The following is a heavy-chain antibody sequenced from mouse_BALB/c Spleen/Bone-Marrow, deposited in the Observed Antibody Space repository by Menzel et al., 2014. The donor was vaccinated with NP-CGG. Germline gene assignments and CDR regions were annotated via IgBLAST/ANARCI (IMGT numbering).Heavy chain of an antibody. CDR2: INPYNGET. V-gene: IGHV1-37*01. CDR3: GRGAKKYGNYLDY. CDR1: GYSFTGYF. D-gene: IGHD2-10*02. J-gene: IGHJ2*01. Sequence: VQLKESGPELVKPGASVKISCKASGYSFTGYFMNWVKQSHGKSLEWIGRINPYNGETFYNQKLKGKATLTADKSSSTAHMEFLSLTSEDSAVYYCGRGAKKYGNYLDYWGQGTTLTVSS.